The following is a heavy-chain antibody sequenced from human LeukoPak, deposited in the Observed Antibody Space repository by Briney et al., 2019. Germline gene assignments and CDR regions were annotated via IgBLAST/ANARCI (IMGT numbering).Heavy chain of an antibody. V-gene: IGHV3-21*01. CDR3: AKVDCSSTSCYERQNNWFDP. J-gene: IGHJ5*02. D-gene: IGHD2-2*01. CDR2: ISGSSSYI. CDR1: GFTFSSYS. Sequence: GGSLRLSCAASGFTFSSYSMNWVRQAPGKGLEWVSSISGSSSYIYYADSVKGRFTISRDNSKNTLYLQMNSLRAEDTAVYYCAKVDCSSTSCYERQNNWFDPWGQGTLVTVSS.